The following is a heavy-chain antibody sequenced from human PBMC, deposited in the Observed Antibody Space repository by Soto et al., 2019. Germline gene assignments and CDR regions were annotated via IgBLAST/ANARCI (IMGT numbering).Heavy chain of an antibody. CDR2: ISSSSSYI. V-gene: IGHV3-21*01. Sequence: GGSLRLSCAASGFTFSSYSMNWVRQAPGKGLEWVSSISSSSSYIYYADSVKGRFTISRDNAKNSLYLQMNSLRAEDTAVYYCAREYLWSGYYSNDYYYYMDVWGKGTTVTVSS. D-gene: IGHD3-3*01. CDR3: AREYLWSGYYSNDYYYYMDV. CDR1: GFTFSSYS. J-gene: IGHJ6*03.